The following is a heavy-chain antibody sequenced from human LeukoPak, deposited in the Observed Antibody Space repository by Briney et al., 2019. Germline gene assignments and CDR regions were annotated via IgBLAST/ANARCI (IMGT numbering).Heavy chain of an antibody. CDR3: ARVLWVQNYYYGMDV. D-gene: IGHD3-16*01. V-gene: IGHV3-7*04. Sequence: GGSLRLSCAVSGFTFSSNWINWVRQAPGRGVEWVASIKPDGEKYYVDSVKGRFTISRDNAKNSLYLQMNSLRAEDTAVYYCARVLWVQNYYYGMDVWGQGTTVTVSS. CDR2: IKPDGEK. CDR1: GFTFSSNW. J-gene: IGHJ6*02.